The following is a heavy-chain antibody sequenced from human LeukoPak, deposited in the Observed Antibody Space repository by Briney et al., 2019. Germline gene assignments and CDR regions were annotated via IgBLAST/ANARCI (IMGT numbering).Heavy chain of an antibody. CDR1: GFTFSSYG. Sequence: GGSLRLSCAASGFTFSSYGMHWVRQAPGKGLEWVAVIWYDGSNKYYADSVKGRFTISRDNSKNTLYLQMNSLRAEDTAVYYCARADFLYSTFDYWGQGTLVTVSS. CDR3: ARADFLYSTFDY. D-gene: IGHD2/OR15-2a*01. V-gene: IGHV3-33*01. J-gene: IGHJ4*02. CDR2: IWYDGSNK.